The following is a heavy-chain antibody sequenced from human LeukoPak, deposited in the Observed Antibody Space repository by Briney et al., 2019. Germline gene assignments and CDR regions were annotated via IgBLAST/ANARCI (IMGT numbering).Heavy chain of an antibody. J-gene: IGHJ4*02. CDR3: ARVPGYSYDPPFDY. D-gene: IGHD5-18*01. Sequence: ASVKVSRKASGGTFSSYAISWVRQAPGQGLEWMGGIIPIFGTANYAQKLQGRVTITADESTSTAYMELSSLRSEDTAVYYCARVPGYSYDPPFDYWGQGTLVTVSS. CDR1: GGTFSSYA. V-gene: IGHV1-69*13. CDR2: IIPIFGTA.